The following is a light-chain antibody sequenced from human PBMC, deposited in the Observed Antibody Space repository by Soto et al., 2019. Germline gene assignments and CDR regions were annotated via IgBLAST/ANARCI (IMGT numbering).Light chain of an antibody. CDR1: SSDVGGYNY. J-gene: IGLJ1*01. CDR3: SSYTSSSTQV. Sequence: QSVLTQPASVSGSPGQSITISCTGTSSDVGGYNYVSWYQQHPGKAPKLMIYDINNRPSGVSNRFSGSKSGNTASLTFSGLQAEDEADYYCSSYTSSSTQVFGTGTKVTVL. CDR2: DIN. V-gene: IGLV2-14*01.